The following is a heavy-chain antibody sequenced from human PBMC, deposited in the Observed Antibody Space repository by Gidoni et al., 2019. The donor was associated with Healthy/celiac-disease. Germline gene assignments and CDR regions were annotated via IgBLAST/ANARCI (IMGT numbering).Heavy chain of an antibody. J-gene: IGHJ6*02. CDR1: GGSISSYY. CDR3: ARDLADYYDSSGYYPSRGMDV. V-gene: IGHV4-59*01. CDR2: IYYSGST. D-gene: IGHD3-22*01. Sequence: QVQLQESGPGLVKPSETLSLTCTVSGGSISSYYWSWIRQPPGKGLEWIGYIYYSGSTNYNPSLKSRVTISVDTSKNQFSLKLSSVTAADTAVYYCARDLADYYDSSGYYPSRGMDVWGQGTTVTVS.